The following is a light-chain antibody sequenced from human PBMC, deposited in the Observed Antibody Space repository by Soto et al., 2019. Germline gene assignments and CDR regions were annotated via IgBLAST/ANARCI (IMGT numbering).Light chain of an antibody. CDR1: QTISTS. V-gene: IGKV1-39*01. CDR3: QQSFTSPLT. Sequence: DIQMTQSPSSLSSSVGDRVTLTCRASQTISTSLNWYQRTPGKAPQLLVYSASSLHSGVPSRFSGSGSGTDFTLTISSLQPEDFATYYCQQSFTSPLTFGGGTKVDIK. CDR2: SAS. J-gene: IGKJ4*01.